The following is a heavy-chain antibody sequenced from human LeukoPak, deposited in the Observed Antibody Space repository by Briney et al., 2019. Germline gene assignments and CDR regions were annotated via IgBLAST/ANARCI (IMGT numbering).Heavy chain of an antibody. CDR1: GYTFSDYY. D-gene: IGHD5-24*01. CDR2: ISAYNGNT. CDR3: ARDGAGEMATVLDY. V-gene: IGHV1-18*03. J-gene: IGHJ4*02. Sequence: ASVKVSCKASGYTFSDYYLHWVRQAPGQGLEWMGWISAYNGNTNYAQKLQGRVTMTTDTSTSTAYMELRSLRSDDMAVYYCARDGAGEMATVLDYWGQGTLVTVSS.